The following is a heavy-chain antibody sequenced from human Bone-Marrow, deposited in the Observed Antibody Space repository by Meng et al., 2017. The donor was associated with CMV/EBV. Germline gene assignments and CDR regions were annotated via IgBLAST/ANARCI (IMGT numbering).Heavy chain of an antibody. CDR2: ISGGGGST. V-gene: IGHV3-23*01. Sequence: GESLKISCAASGFTFSSYAMSWVRQAPGKGLEWVSLISGGGGSTNYADSVKGRFTISRDNSKNTLYLQMNSLRAEDTAVYYCAKLQVTELFDSWGQGVLVTVSS. CDR3: AKLQVTELFDS. D-gene: IGHD1-14*01. CDR1: GFTFSSYA. J-gene: IGHJ4*02.